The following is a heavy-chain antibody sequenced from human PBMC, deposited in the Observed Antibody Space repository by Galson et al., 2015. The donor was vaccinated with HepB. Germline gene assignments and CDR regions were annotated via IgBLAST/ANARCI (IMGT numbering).Heavy chain of an antibody. Sequence: SLRLSCAASGFTFSSYAMHWVRQAPGKGLEWVSGIGSSGTATPYADSVKGRFTISRDNSKNTLYLQMNTLRPEDTAIYYCANIGYFYDSRDYMGAYWGQGTLVTVSS. J-gene: IGHJ4*02. V-gene: IGHV3-23*05. CDR3: ANIGYFYDSRDYMGAY. CDR2: IGSSGTAT. CDR1: GFTFSSYA. D-gene: IGHD3-22*01.